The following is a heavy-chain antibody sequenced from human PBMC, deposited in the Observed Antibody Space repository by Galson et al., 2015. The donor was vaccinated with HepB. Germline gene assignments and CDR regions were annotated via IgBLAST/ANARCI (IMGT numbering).Heavy chain of an antibody. Sequence: SLRLSCAASGFTFSSYAMSWVRQAPGKGLQWVSSISNGGDDAYSADSVKGRFTISRDNSKDTLYLQMKSLRPEDTAVYYCARVATFDYDPRGYGYFDLWGRGTLVTVSA. D-gene: IGHD3-22*01. J-gene: IGHJ2*01. CDR2: ISNGGDDA. CDR1: GFTFSSYA. V-gene: IGHV3-23*01. CDR3: ARVATFDYDPRGYGYFDL.